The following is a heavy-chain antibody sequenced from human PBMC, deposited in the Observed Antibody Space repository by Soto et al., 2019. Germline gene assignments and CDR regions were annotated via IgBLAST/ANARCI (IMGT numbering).Heavy chain of an antibody. J-gene: IGHJ4*02. V-gene: IGHV1-69*13. CDR1: GGTFSSYA. CDR3: ARDEGPQSSNSSVGY. CDR2: IIPIFGTA. Sequence: AVKVSCKASGGTFSSYAISWVRQAPGQGLEWMGGIIPIFGTANYAQKFQGRVTITADESTSTAYMELSSLRSEDTAVYYCARDEGPQSSNSSVGYWGQGTLVTVSS. D-gene: IGHD2-2*01.